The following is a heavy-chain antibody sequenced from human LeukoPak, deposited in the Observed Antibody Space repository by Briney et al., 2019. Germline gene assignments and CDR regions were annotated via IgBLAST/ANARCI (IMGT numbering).Heavy chain of an antibody. V-gene: IGHV3-48*03. CDR3: AREEGAAAGY. J-gene: IGHJ4*02. CDR2: ISSSGSTI. D-gene: IGHD6-13*01. Sequence: PGGSLRLSCAASGFTSSSYEMNWVRQAPGKGLEWVSYISSSGSTIYYADSVKGRFTISRDNAKNSLYPQMNSLRAEDTAVYYCAREEGAAAGYWGQGTLVTVSS. CDR1: GFTSSSYE.